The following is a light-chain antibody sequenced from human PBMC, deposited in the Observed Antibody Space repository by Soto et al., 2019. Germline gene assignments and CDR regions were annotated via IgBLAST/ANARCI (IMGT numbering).Light chain of an antibody. CDR1: SSNIGSNT. J-gene: IGLJ1*01. V-gene: IGLV1-44*01. CDR2: SNN. Sequence: QSVLTQPPSASGTPGQRVTISCSGSSSNIGSNTVKWYQQLPGTAPKLLIYSNNQRPSGVPDRFSGSKSGTSASLAISGLQSEDESDYCCAAWDDSLNGYVFGTGTKVTVL. CDR3: AAWDDSLNGYV.